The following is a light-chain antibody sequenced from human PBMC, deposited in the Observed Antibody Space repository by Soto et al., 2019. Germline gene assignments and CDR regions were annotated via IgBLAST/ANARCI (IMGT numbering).Light chain of an antibody. Sequence: QSVLTQPASVSGSPGQSITISCTGTSNDVGSFNLVSWYQQHPGKAPKLMVFEATKRPSGVSNRFSGSKSGNTASLTISGLQAEDEADYYCCSYAVGSAVMFGGGTKLTVL. CDR3: CSYAVGSAVM. CDR2: EAT. CDR1: SNDVGSFNL. V-gene: IGLV2-23*01. J-gene: IGLJ3*02.